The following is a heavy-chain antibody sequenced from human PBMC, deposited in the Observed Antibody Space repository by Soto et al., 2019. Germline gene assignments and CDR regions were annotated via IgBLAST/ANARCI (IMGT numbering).Heavy chain of an antibody. CDR2: ISSNSAYI. CDR1: GFTFRSFT. D-gene: IGHD6-13*01. V-gene: IGHV3-21*01. CDR3: TRDASRDSSARGWFDP. Sequence: LRLSCAASGFTFRSFTMNWVRQAPGKGLEWVSTISSNSAYIYYTDALRGRFTISRDNAKNSLPLQMNSLRAEDTAVYYCTRDASRDSSARGWFDPWGPGTLVTVSS. J-gene: IGHJ5*02.